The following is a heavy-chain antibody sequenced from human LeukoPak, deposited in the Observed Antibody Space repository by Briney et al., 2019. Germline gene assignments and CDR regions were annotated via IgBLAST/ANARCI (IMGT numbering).Heavy chain of an antibody. V-gene: IGHV1-69*05. J-gene: IGHJ4*02. CDR1: GYTFTSYG. Sequence: GASVKVSCKASGYTFTSYGISWVRQAPGQGLGWMGGIIPIFGTANYAQKFQGRVTITTDESTSTAYMELSSLRSEDTAVYYCAREVAAGTFDYWGQGTLVTVSS. D-gene: IGHD6-13*01. CDR2: IIPIFGTA. CDR3: AREVAAGTFDY.